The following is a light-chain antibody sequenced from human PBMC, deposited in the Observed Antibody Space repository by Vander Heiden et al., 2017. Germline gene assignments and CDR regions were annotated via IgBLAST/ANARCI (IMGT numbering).Light chain of an antibody. CDR2: DDS. CDR1: TIGSKS. V-gene: IGLV3-21*02. J-gene: IGLJ2*01. Sequence: SYVLTQPPSVPVAPGQTARITCGGNTIGSKSVHWYQQQPGQAPVLVVYDDSDRPSGIPERFSGSNSGNTATLTISRVEAGDEADYYCQVWDSSSDVVFGGGTKLTVL. CDR3: QVWDSSSDVV.